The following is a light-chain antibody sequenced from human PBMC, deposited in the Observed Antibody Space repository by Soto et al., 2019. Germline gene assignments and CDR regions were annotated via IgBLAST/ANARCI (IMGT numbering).Light chain of an antibody. Sequence: QSVLTQPSSASGTPGQRVIISCSGGSSNIGSNAVNWYQQLPGTAPKLLIYTFAQRPSGVPDRFSGSKSGTSASLAISGLQSEDEADYYCASWDVSLNAWVFGGGTKLTVL. V-gene: IGLV1-44*01. J-gene: IGLJ3*02. CDR1: SSNIGSNA. CDR2: TFA. CDR3: ASWDVSLNAWV.